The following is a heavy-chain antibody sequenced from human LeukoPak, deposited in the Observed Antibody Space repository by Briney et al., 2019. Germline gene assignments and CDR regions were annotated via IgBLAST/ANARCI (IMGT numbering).Heavy chain of an antibody. CDR3: VRDWNGDYFDY. J-gene: IGHJ4*02. CDR1: GDSISSGSYC. D-gene: IGHD1-1*01. CDR2: IHTSGNT. Sequence: PSETLSLTCIVSGDSISSGSYCWTWLRQPAGKGLEWIGRIHTSGNTNYSPSLKSRVTISRDTSKNQFSLRLTSVTAADTAVYYCVRDWNGDYFDYWGQGTLVTVSS. V-gene: IGHV4-61*02.